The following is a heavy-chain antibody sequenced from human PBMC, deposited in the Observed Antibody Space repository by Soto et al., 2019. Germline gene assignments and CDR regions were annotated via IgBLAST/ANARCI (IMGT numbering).Heavy chain of an antibody. CDR2: INSVGST. J-gene: IGHJ6*02. CDR1: GFTVSSNY. Sequence: GSLRLSCAASGFTVSSNYMNWVRLAPGKGLEWVAVINSVGSTYYADSVKGRFTISRHNSKNTLYLQMNSLRAEDTAVYYCARDREWLGAYHYGMDVWGQGTTVTVSS. CDR3: ARDREWLGAYHYGMDV. D-gene: IGHD6-19*01. V-gene: IGHV3-53*04.